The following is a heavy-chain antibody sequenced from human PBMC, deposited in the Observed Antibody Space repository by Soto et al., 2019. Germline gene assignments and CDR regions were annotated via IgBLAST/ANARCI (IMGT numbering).Heavy chain of an antibody. CDR3: AKDQMFGGGGYGDYGYYYGMDV. D-gene: IGHD4-17*01. Sequence: QVQLVESGGGVVQPGRSLRLSCAASGFTFSSYGMHWVRQAPGKGLEWVAVISYDGSNKYYADSVKGRFTISRDNSKNTLYLQMNSLRAEDTAVYYCAKDQMFGGGGYGDYGYYYGMDVWGQGTTVTVSS. V-gene: IGHV3-30*18. CDR2: ISYDGSNK. J-gene: IGHJ6*02. CDR1: GFTFSSYG.